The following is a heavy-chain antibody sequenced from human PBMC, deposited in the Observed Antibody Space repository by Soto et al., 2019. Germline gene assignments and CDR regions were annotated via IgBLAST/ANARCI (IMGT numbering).Heavy chain of an antibody. D-gene: IGHD3-22*01. V-gene: IGHV1-69*06. CDR2: IIPIFGTA. CDR1: GGTFSSYA. Sequence: SVKVSCKASGGTFSSYAISWVRQAPGQGLEWMGGIIPIFGTANYAQKFQGRVTITADKSTSTAYMELSSLRSEDTAVYYCARGDYYDSSGYYSRLAYWGQGTLVTVSS. CDR3: ARGDYYDSSGYYSRLAY. J-gene: IGHJ4*02.